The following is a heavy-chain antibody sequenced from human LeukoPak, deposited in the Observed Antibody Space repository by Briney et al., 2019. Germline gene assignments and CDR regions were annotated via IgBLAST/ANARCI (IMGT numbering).Heavy chain of an antibody. D-gene: IGHD6-13*01. V-gene: IGHV4-59*01. CDR1: GGSISSYY. J-gene: IGHJ4*02. CDR3: ARVIAAAGSFDY. CDR2: IYYSGST. Sequence: SETLSLTCTVSGGSISSYYWSWIRQPPGKGLEWIGYIYYSGSTNYNPSLKSRVTISVDTSKNQFSLKLSSVTAADTAVYYCARVIAAAGSFDYWGQGALVTVSS.